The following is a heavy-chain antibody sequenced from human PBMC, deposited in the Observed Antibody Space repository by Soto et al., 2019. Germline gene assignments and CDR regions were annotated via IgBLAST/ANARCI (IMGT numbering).Heavy chain of an antibody. CDR3: ARVNRAVAGLLDY. CDR2: IIPIFGTA. V-gene: IGHV1-69*13. Sequence: ASVKVSCKASRGTFSSYAISWVRQAPGQGLEWMGGIIPIFGTANYAQKFQGRVTITADESTSTAYMELSSLRSEDTAVYYCARVNRAVAGLLDYWGQGTLVTVSS. J-gene: IGHJ4*02. CDR1: RGTFSSYA. D-gene: IGHD6-19*01.